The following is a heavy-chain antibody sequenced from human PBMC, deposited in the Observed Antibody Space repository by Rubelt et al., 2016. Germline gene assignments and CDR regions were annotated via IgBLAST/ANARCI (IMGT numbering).Heavy chain of an antibody. CDR2: IYFSGST. J-gene: IGHJ4*02. CDR1: GASISSGDNY. Sequence: QLHLQESGPGLVKPSETLSLTCTVSGASISSGDNYWGWIRQPPGKGLEWIGYIYFSGSTYYNPSLKSRLTISVETSKNQFSRKRSSVTAADTAVYYCAGGAGNYYNYWGQGTLVTVSS. CDR3: AGGAGNYYNY. V-gene: IGHV4-31*03. D-gene: IGHD3-10*01.